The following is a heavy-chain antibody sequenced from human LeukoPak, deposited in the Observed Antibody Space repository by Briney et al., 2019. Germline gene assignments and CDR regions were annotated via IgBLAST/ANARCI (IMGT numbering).Heavy chain of an antibody. V-gene: IGHV3-23*01. D-gene: IGHD5-24*01. J-gene: IGHJ4*02. CDR1: GFTFSSYA. CDR3: AKEGHSRWLQLGTGFDY. Sequence: GGSLRLSCAASGFTFSSYAMSWVRQAPGKGLELVSAISGSGGSTYYADSAKGRFTISRDNSKNTLYLQMNSLRAEDTAVYYCAKEGHSRWLQLGTGFDYWGQGTLVTVSS. CDR2: ISGSGGST.